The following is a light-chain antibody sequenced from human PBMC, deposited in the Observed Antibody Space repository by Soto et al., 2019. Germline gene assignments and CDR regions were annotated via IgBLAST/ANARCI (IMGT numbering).Light chain of an antibody. Sequence: QSALTQPRSVSGSPGQSVTISCTGTNNDVGGYNYVSWYQQHPDKAPKLMIYDVSERPSGVPDRLAGSKSGNTASLTTSGVQGEDEGVYYCCGYGCRYTVWVVRGGTKVTVL. J-gene: IGLJ3*02. V-gene: IGLV2-11*01. CDR3: CGYGCRYTVWV. CDR1: NNDVGGYNY. CDR2: DVS.